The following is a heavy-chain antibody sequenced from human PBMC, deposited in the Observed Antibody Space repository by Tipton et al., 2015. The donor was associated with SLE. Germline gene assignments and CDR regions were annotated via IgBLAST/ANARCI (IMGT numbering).Heavy chain of an antibody. Sequence: SLRLSCAASGFTFDDYAMHWVRQAPGKGLEWVSGISWNSGSIGYADSVKGRFTISRDNAKNSLYLQMNSLRAEDTALYYCAKGGSDLGAFDIWGQGTMVPVSS. CDR2: ISWNSGSI. D-gene: IGHD2-21*02. CDR3: AKGGSDLGAFDI. V-gene: IGHV3-9*01. CDR1: GFTFDDYA. J-gene: IGHJ3*02.